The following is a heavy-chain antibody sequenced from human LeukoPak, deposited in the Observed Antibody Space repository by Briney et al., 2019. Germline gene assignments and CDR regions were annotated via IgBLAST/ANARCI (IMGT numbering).Heavy chain of an antibody. CDR3: AKELMGFDY. V-gene: IGHV3-23*01. CDR1: GLTVSSY. CDR2: VSGTGITT. Sequence: PGGSLRLSCAASGLTVSSYMSWVRQAPGKGLEWVSSVSGTGITTYYADSVKGRFTVSRDNSKDTVYLQMNSLRGEDTAVYYCAKELMGFDYWGQGSLVTVSS. D-gene: IGHD2-8*01. J-gene: IGHJ4*02.